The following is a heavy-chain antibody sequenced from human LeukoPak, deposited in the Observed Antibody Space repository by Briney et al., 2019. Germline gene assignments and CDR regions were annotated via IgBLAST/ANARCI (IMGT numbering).Heavy chain of an antibody. CDR2: IWYDGSNK. CDR3: ARDKSNPGPVVVITSRAADAFDI. D-gene: IGHD3-22*01. V-gene: IGHV3-33*01. Sequence: GGSLRLSCAASGFTFSSYGMHWVRQAPGKGLEWVAVIWYDGSNKYYADSVKGRFTISRDNSKSTLYLQMNSLRAEDTAVYYCARDKSNPGPVVVITSRAADAFDIWGQGTMVTVSS. CDR1: GFTFSSYG. J-gene: IGHJ3*02.